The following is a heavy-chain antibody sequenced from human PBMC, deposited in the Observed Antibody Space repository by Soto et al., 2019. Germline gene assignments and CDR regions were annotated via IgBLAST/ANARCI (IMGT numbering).Heavy chain of an antibody. Sequence: SQTLSLTCAISGHSVSSNSAAWNWIRQSPSRGLEWLGRTYYRSKWYNDYAVSVKSRITINPDTSKNQFSLQLNSVTPEDTAVYYCARVEIAAAGTLYYYYGMDVWGQGTTVTVSS. V-gene: IGHV6-1*01. CDR1: GHSVSSNSAA. D-gene: IGHD6-13*01. J-gene: IGHJ6*02. CDR3: ARVEIAAAGTLYYYYGMDV. CDR2: TYYRSKWYN.